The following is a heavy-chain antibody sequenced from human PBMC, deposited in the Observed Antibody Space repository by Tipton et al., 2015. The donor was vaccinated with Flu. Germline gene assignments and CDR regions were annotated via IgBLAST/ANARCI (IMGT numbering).Heavy chain of an antibody. J-gene: IGHJ4*02. CDR2: IYNSGIT. Sequence: LRLSCTVSGGSISSEDFYWSWIRQHPGRGLEWLGYIYNSGITYYKPSPSSRLVMSLDTSTNQFYLRLNSVTAADTAVYYCARGATRRPFSSYDYTAYWGQGSLVTVSS. CDR1: GGSISSEDFY. D-gene: IGHD5-12*01. CDR3: ARGATRRPFSSYDYTAY. V-gene: IGHV4-31*03.